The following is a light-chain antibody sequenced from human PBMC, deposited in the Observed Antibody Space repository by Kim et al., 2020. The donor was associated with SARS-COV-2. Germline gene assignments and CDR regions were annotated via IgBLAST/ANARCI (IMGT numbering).Light chain of an antibody. CDR2: AAS. CDR3: QHYDDYPWT. J-gene: IGKJ1*01. CDR1: QDISNY. Sequence: DIQMTQSPSSVSASVGDRVTITCRASQDISNYVAWFQQKPGKAPKSLIYAASILQSGVPSRFSGSGSGTDFTLTINSLHPEDFATYYCQHYDDYPWTFGQGTKVDIK. V-gene: IGKV1-16*01.